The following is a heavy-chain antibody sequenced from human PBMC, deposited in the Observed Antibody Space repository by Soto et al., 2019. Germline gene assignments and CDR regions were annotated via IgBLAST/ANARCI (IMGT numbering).Heavy chain of an antibody. CDR3: AKVPNWGSHYYFDY. V-gene: IGHV3-23*01. Sequence: GGSLRLSCAASGFTFSSYAMSWVRQAPGRGLEWVSAISNSGGSTYYADSVKGQFTISRDNSESSLYLQMNSLRAEDTAVYYCAKVPNWGSHYYFDYWGQETLVTVSS. D-gene: IGHD7-27*01. CDR2: ISNSGGST. J-gene: IGHJ4*02. CDR1: GFTFSSYA.